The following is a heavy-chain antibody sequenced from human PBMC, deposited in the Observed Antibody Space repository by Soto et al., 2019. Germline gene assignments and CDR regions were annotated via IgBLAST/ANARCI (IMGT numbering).Heavy chain of an antibody. Sequence: SLSCSVSCGSLTLSSYNWDWIRQPPGKGLEWIGTIYYDGSTSYNPSLKSQVTISVDTSKNHFALKVNSVTAADTAVYYCARFYGNAFDVWGRGTVVTVSS. V-gene: IGHV4-39*02. J-gene: IGHJ3*01. CDR3: ARFYGNAFDV. CDR2: IYYDGST. CDR1: CGSLTLSSYN. D-gene: IGHD3-10*01.